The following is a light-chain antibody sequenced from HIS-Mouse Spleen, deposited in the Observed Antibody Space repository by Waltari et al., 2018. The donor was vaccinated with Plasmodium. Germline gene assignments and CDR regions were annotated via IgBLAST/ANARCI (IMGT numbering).Light chain of an antibody. V-gene: IGLV2-23*03. Sequence: QSALTQPASVSGSPGQSITISCTGTSSDVGSYNLVSWYQQHPGKAPKLMIYEGSKRRSGVSNRFSGSKSGNTASLTSSWLQAEDEADYYCCSYAGSSTFVVFGGGTKLTVL. CDR3: CSYAGSSTFVV. CDR2: EGS. CDR1: SSDVGSYNL. J-gene: IGLJ2*01.